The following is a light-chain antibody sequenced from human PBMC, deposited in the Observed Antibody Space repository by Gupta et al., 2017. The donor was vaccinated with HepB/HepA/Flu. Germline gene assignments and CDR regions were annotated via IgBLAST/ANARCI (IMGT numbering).Light chain of an antibody. CDR2: QDE. CDR3: QAWDNSHVI. V-gene: IGLV3-1*01. J-gene: IGLJ2*01. CDR1: KLGEKY. Sequence: SYELTQPPSVSVSAGQTANIICSGEKLGEKYAFWYQQKAGQSPLVVIYQDEKRPSGIPERFSGSNSGNTATLTISGTQARDEADYYCQAWDNSHVIFGGGTRLTVL.